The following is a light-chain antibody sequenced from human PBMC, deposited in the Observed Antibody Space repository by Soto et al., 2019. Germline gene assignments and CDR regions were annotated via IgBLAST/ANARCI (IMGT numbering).Light chain of an antibody. Sequence: EVVMTQSPATLSVSPGERATLSCRASQDVRSHLAWYHQKPGKAPRLLISHASTRAAGVPARFSGSGSGTEFTLTIASLQSEDFAFYYCQQYDSWPLSLGGGTKVEIK. J-gene: IGKJ4*01. V-gene: IGKV3-15*01. CDR3: QQYDSWPLS. CDR1: QDVRSH. CDR2: HAS.